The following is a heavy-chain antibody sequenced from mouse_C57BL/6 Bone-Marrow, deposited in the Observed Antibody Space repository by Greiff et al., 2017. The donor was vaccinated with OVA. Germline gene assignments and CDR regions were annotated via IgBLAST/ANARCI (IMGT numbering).Heavy chain of an antibody. D-gene: IGHD1-1*01. Sequence: DVQLQESGAELVRPGASVKLSCTASGFNIKDDYMHWVKQRPEQGLEWIGWIDPENGDTEYASKFQGKATITADTSSNTSYLQRISLTSEDTAVYYCTTCYCYGSSHYWYFDVWGTGTTVTVSS. CDR1: GFNIKDDY. J-gene: IGHJ1*03. CDR2: IDPENGDT. V-gene: IGHV14-4*01. CDR3: TTCYCYGSSHYWYFDV.